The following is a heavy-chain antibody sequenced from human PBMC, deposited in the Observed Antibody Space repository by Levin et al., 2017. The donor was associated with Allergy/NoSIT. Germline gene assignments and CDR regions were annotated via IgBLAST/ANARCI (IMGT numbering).Heavy chain of an antibody. CDR3: ARPKYDFWGGDYTGENAFDS. V-gene: IGHV7-4-1*02. D-gene: IGHD3-3*01. CDR2: INTNTGNP. CDR1: GYTFTSYA. Sequence: ASVKVSCKASGYTFTSYAMNWVRQAPGQGLEWMGWINTNTGNPTYAQGFTGRFVFSLDTSVSTAYLQISSLKAEDTAVYYCARPKYDFWGGDYTGENAFDSWGQGTMVTVSS. J-gene: IGHJ3*02.